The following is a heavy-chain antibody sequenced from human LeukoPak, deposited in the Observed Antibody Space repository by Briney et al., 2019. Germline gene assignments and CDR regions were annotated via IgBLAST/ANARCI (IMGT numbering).Heavy chain of an antibody. J-gene: IGHJ6*03. CDR2: IYSGGST. CDR3: AKDLRYCSSTSCSYYYYYYMDV. Sequence: GGSLRLSCAASGLTVSSNSMSWVRQAPGKGLEWVSFIYSGGSTYYADSVKGRFTISRDNSKNTLYLQMNSLRAEDTAVYYCAKDLRYCSSTSCSYYYYYYMDVWGKGTTVTVSS. V-gene: IGHV3-53*01. D-gene: IGHD2-2*01. CDR1: GLTVSSNS.